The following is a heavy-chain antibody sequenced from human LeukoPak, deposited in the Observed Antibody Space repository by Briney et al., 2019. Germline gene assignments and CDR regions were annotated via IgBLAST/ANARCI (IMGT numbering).Heavy chain of an antibody. J-gene: IGHJ6*03. CDR3: ARGSSTRLIDYMDV. CDR1: SYSFTSYG. D-gene: IGHD2-2*01. Sequence: ASVKVSCKASSYSFTSYGISWVRQAPGQGLEWMGWISAYNGNTNYAQKLQGRVTMTTDTSTSTAYMELRSLRSDDTAVYYCARGSSTRLIDYMDVWGKGTTVTISS. CDR2: ISAYNGNT. V-gene: IGHV1-18*01.